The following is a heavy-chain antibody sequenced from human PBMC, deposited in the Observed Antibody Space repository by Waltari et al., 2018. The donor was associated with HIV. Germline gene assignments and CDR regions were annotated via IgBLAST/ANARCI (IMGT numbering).Heavy chain of an antibody. CDR2: INPDGNTI. J-gene: IGHJ4*02. Sequence: EVQLVQSGGGLVQPGGSRRLSCAASGFSVSRYWMPWVRQIPGQWLVWVSRINPDGNTITYADSVRGRFTISRDYAKNTLYLQMNSLRDEDTAMYYCVKDMFGEYDYWGQGTLVTVSS. CDR3: VKDMFGEYDY. V-gene: IGHV3-74*01. D-gene: IGHD3-10*02. CDR1: GFSVSRYW.